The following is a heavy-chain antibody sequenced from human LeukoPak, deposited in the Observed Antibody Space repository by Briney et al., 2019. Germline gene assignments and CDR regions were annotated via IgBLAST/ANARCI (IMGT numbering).Heavy chain of an antibody. J-gene: IGHJ4*02. CDR1: RFTFSSYA. CDR2: ISGSGGST. CDR3: ATWDYYDSSGYYAYSFDY. V-gene: IGHV3-23*01. Sequence: PGGSLRLSCAASRFTFSSYAMSWVRQAPGKGLEWVSAISGSGGSTYYADSVKGRFTISRDNSKNTLYLQMNSLRAEDTAVYYCATWDYYDSSGYYAYSFDYWGQGTLVTVSS. D-gene: IGHD3-22*01.